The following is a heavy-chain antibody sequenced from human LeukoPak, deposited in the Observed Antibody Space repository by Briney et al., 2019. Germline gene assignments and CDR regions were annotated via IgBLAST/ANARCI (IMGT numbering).Heavy chain of an antibody. D-gene: IGHD5-18*01. CDR2: MYYSGTT. CDR3: ARQQIYVDAGLVDYFDY. J-gene: IGHJ4*02. V-gene: IGHV4-59*01. Sequence: SETLSLTCTVSGGSISSYYWSWIRQPLGKGLEWIGYMYYSGTTNYNPSLRSRVIISADTSKNQFSLQVSSATAADTAVYYCARQQIYVDAGLVDYFDYWGQGILVTVSS. CDR1: GGSISSYY.